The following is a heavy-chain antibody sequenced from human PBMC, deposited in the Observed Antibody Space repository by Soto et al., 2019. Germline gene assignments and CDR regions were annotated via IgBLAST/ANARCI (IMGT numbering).Heavy chain of an antibody. CDR3: AREWYYYDSSGQGYFDY. Sequence: GGSLRLSCAASGFTFSSYGMHWVRQAPGKGLEWVAVIWYDGSNKYYADSVKGRFTISRDNSKNTLYLQMNSLGAEDTAVYYCAREWYYYDSSGQGYFDYWGQGTLVTVSS. CDR1: GFTFSSYG. V-gene: IGHV3-33*01. J-gene: IGHJ4*02. CDR2: IWYDGSNK. D-gene: IGHD3-22*01.